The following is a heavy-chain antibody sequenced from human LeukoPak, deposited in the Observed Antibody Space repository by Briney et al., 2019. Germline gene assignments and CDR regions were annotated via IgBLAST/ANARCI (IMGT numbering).Heavy chain of an antibody. CDR2: ISYDGSNK. D-gene: IGHD4-17*01. Sequence: PGGSLRLSCAASGFTFSSYAMHWVRQAPGKGLEWVAVISYDGSNKYYADSVKGRFTISRDNSKNTLYLQMNSLRAEDTAVYYCARDGDGDYYYYGMDVWGQGTTVTVSS. J-gene: IGHJ6*02. V-gene: IGHV3-30-3*01. CDR3: ARDGDGDYYYYGMDV. CDR1: GFTFSSYA.